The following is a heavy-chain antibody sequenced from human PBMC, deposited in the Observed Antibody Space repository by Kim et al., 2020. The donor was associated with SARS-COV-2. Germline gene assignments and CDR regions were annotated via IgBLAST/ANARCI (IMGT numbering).Heavy chain of an antibody. CDR2: INPNSGGT. D-gene: IGHD3-10*01. Sequence: ASVKVSCKASGYTFTGYYMHWVRQAPGQGLEWMGWINPNSGGTNYAQKFQGRVTMTRDTSISTAYMELSGLRSDDTAVYYCARVPGLLWFGELLSGWGWFDTWGQGTLVTVSS. CDR1: GYTFTGYY. CDR3: ARVPGLLWFGELLSGWGWFDT. J-gene: IGHJ5*02. V-gene: IGHV1-2*02.